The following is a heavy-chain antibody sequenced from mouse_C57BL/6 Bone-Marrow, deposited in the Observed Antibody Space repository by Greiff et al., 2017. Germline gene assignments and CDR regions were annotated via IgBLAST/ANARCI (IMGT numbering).Heavy chain of an antibody. CDR1: GYTFTDYL. V-gene: IGHV1-11*01. J-gene: IGHJ2*01. CDR3: GRRSSTVEATDD. CDR2: IYPVSGET. Sequence: VQLVQSGAELVKPGASVTMSCKASGYTFTDYLMDWVKQRPGQGLEWIGRIYPVSGETNYNQKFKGKATFTADPSSSAVYMEVNSLTSEDSAVYYCGRRSSTVEATDDWGQGTTLTGAS. D-gene: IGHD1-1*01.